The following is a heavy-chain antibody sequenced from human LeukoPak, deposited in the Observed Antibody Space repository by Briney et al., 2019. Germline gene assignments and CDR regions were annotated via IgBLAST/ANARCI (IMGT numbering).Heavy chain of an antibody. D-gene: IGHD4-11*01. CDR2: INHSGST. CDR1: GGSFSGYY. Sequence: SETLSLTCAVYGGSFSGYYWSWIRQPPGKGLEWIGEINHSGSTNYNPSLKSRVTISVDTSKNQFSLKLSSVTAADTAVYYCARGYSKSASYYFDYWGQGTLVTVSS. CDR3: ARGYSKSASYYFDY. J-gene: IGHJ4*02. V-gene: IGHV4-34*01.